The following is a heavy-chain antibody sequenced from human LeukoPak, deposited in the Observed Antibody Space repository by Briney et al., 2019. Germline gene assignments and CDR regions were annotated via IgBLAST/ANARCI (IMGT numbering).Heavy chain of an antibody. D-gene: IGHD6-25*01. J-gene: IGHJ4*02. CDR1: GGSISSSSYY. V-gene: IGHV4-39*01. Sequence: SETLSLTCTVSGGSISSSSYYWGWIRQPPGKGLEWIGSIYYSGSTYYNPSLKSRVTISVDTSKNQFSLKLSSVTAADTAIYYCARLDKGIKAAHFDYWGQGTLVTVSS. CDR2: IYYSGST. CDR3: ARLDKGIKAAHFDY.